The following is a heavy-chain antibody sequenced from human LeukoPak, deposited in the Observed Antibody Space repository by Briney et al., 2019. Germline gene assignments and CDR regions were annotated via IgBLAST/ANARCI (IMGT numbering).Heavy chain of an antibody. V-gene: IGHV1-2*02. J-gene: IGHJ4*02. D-gene: IGHD5/OR15-5a*01. CDR1: GYTFTGYY. Sequence: ASVEVSCKASGYTFTGYYIHWVRQAPGEGLEYMGWINPSSGGTLYAQNFQGRVTMTRDTSISTAYMELSGLRSDDTALYYCARGILSDWGQGTLVTVSS. CDR3: ARGILSD. CDR2: INPSSGGT.